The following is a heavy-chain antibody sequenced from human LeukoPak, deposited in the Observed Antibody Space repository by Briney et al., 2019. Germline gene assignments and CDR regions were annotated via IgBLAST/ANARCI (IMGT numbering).Heavy chain of an antibody. CDR3: AMGAYYYDSSGYYYY. D-gene: IGHD3-22*01. Sequence: ASVKVSRTASGYTFTSYAMNWVRQAPGQGLEWMGWINTNTGNPTYAQGFTGRCVFSLDTSVSTAYLQISSLKAEDTAVDYCAMGAYYYDSSGYYYYWGQGTLVTVSS. CDR2: INTNTGNP. V-gene: IGHV7-4-1*02. CDR1: GYTFTSYA. J-gene: IGHJ4*02.